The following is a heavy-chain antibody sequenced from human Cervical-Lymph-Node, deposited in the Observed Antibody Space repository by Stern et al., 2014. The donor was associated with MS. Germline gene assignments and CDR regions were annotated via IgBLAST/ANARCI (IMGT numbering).Heavy chain of an antibody. J-gene: IGHJ6*02. CDR3: ARPPPRRKWDDPNYGMDV. D-gene: IGHD1-1*01. CDR2: IYPDDSDI. CDR1: GYTFTNNW. V-gene: IGHV5-51*03. Sequence: EVQLVQSGAEVKKPGESLKISCKGSGYTFTNNWIAWVRQMPGKGLEWMGIIYPDDSDIRYSPSLQGPVTLSADKSIRTRYLQFSSLKAAASAVYYCARPPPRRKWDDPNYGMDVWGQGTTVTVSS.